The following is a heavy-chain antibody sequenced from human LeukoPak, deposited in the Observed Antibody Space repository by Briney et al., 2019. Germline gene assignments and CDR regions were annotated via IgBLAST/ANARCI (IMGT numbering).Heavy chain of an antibody. Sequence: GRSLRLSCAASGFPFNTYTMHWVRRTPGKGLEWVAAISDHGVIDYYADSVKGRFTISKDNSKNTLYLQMNSLTAVDTAVYYCAKGEGPTVGTSWGQGTLVTVST. CDR1: GFPFNTYT. V-gene: IGHV3-30-3*01. D-gene: IGHD1-26*01. CDR3: AKGEGPTVGTS. CDR2: ISDHGVID. J-gene: IGHJ4*02.